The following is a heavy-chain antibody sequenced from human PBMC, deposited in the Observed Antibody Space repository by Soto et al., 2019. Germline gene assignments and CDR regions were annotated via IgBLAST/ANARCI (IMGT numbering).Heavy chain of an antibody. D-gene: IGHD4-17*01. CDR2: ISWNSGNL. V-gene: IGHV3-9*01. CDR3: AKGASTTVFAFNDY. Sequence: EVQLVESGGGLVQPDRSLRLSCAASGFPFDVYAMHWVRQSPGKGLEWVSSISWNSGNLGYADSVKGRFTISRDNAKNSLYLQMNSLRGEDTALYYCAKGASTTVFAFNDYWGQGTLVTVSS. J-gene: IGHJ4*02. CDR1: GFPFDVYA.